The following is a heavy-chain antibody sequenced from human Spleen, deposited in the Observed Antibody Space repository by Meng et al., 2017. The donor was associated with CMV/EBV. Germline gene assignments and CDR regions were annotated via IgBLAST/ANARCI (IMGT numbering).Heavy chain of an antibody. Sequence: GGSLRLSCAASGFNFRIYGMHWVRQLPGKGLEWVTFIRYDEKTKYYADSVKGRFTISRDNSKNTLYLQMNSLRAEDTAVYYCAKTPVPPYYYYGMDVWGQGTTVTVSS. V-gene: IGHV3-30*02. CDR1: GFNFRIYG. CDR2: IRYDEKTK. CDR3: AKTPVPPYYYYGMDV. D-gene: IGHD2-2*01. J-gene: IGHJ6*02.